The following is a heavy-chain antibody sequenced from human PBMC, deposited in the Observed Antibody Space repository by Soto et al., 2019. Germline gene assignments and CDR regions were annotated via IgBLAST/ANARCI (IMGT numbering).Heavy chain of an antibody. D-gene: IGHD5-12*01. Sequence: KPSETLSLTCTVSGGSISSSSYYWGWIRQPPGKGPEWIGSIYYSGSTYYNPSLKSRVTISVDTSKNQFSLKLSSVTAADTAVYYCARTDIVATINYYYYGMDVWGQGTTVTVSS. CDR2: IYYSGST. V-gene: IGHV4-39*01. CDR3: ARTDIVATINYYYYGMDV. J-gene: IGHJ6*02. CDR1: GGSISSSSYY.